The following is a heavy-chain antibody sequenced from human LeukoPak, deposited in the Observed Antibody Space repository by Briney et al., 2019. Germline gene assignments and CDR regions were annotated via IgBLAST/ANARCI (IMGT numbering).Heavy chain of an antibody. CDR2: ISYSGST. V-gene: IGHV4-59*08. CDR3: ARQELSCGSGSHLDY. CDR1: GGSISTYY. Sequence: SETLSLTCTVSGGSISTYYWTWIRQPPGKGLEWIGSISYSGSTNYSPSLEGRVTMSVDTSKNQFSLKLRAVTAADTAVYFCARQELSCGSGSHLDYWGQGILVTVSS. D-gene: IGHD3-16*02. J-gene: IGHJ4*02.